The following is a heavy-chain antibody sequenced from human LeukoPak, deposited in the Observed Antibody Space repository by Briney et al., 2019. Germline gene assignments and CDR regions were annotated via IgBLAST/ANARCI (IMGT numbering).Heavy chain of an antibody. Sequence: SETLSLTCTVSGGSISRYYWSWIRQPPGKGLEWIGYISYTGSTTYNSSLKSRVTISLDTSQNQFSLKLSSVTAADTALYYCARENGYRYDYWGQGTLVTVSS. V-gene: IGHV4-59*01. CDR2: ISYTGST. J-gene: IGHJ4*02. CDR1: GGSISRYY. CDR3: ARENGYRYDY. D-gene: IGHD5-18*01.